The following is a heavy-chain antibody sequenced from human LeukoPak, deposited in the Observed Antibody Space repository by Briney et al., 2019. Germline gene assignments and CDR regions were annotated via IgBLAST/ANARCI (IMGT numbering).Heavy chain of an antibody. D-gene: IGHD6-13*01. J-gene: IGHJ4*02. CDR2: IVVGSGNT. CDR1: GFTFTSSA. Sequence: ASVKVSCKASGFTFTSSAMQWVRQARGQRLEWIGWIVVGSGNTNYAQKFQERVTITRDMSTSTAYMELSSLRSEDMAVYYCAAAISSSLGSPLPFYWGQGTLVTVSS. CDR3: AAAISSSLGSPLPFY. V-gene: IGHV1-58*02.